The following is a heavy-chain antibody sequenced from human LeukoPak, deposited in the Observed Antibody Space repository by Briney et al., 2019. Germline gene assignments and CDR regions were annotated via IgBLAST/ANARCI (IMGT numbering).Heavy chain of an antibody. CDR3: ARDSIAGYSLSW. V-gene: IGHV4/OR15-8*01. CDR1: GGFIINGKW. CDR2: ISHSGSP. J-gene: IGHJ4*02. D-gene: IGHD3-9*01. Sequence: SETLSLTCGVSGGFIINGKWWSWVRQPPGKGLEWIGEISHSGSPNYNPSLKGRLTISVDTAKNQFSLRLSSVTAADTAVYYCARDSIAGYSLSWWGQGTLVTVSS.